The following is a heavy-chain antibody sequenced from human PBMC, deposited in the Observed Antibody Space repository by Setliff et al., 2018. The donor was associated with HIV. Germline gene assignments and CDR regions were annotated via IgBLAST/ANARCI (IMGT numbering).Heavy chain of an antibody. CDR2: IYYSGNT. D-gene: IGHD3-22*01. J-gene: IGHJ5*02. CDR1: GGSISSSSYY. CDR3: ARDMTYYFDSSGSFGWFDP. Sequence: SETLSLTCNVSGGSISSSSYYWGWIRQPPGKGLEWIGSIYYSGNTYYNPSLKSRVTISVDTPKNQFSLKLNSVTAADTAVYYCARDMTYYFDSSGSFGWFDPWGQGTLVTVSS. V-gene: IGHV4-39*07.